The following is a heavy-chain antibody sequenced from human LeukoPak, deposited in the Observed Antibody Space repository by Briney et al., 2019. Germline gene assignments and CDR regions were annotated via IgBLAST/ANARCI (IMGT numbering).Heavy chain of an antibody. V-gene: IGHV3-7*01. J-gene: IGHJ3*02. D-gene: IGHD1-26*01. CDR2: IKQDGSEK. Sequence: GGSLRLPCAASGFTFSKYWMTWVRQAPGKGLEWVANIKQDGSEKYYVDSVKGRFTISRDNAKNSLYLQMNSLRAEDTAVYYCARGSGSHGDAFDIWGQGTMVTVSS. CDR3: ARGSGSHGDAFDI. CDR1: GFTFSKYW.